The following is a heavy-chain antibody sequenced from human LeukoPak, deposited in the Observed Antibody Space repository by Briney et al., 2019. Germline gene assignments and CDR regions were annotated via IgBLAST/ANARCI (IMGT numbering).Heavy chain of an antibody. D-gene: IGHD1-26*01. CDR1: GGSLSDSNYF. J-gene: IGHJ4*02. CDR3: ARQVGGSKQVDY. CDR2: LFYTGVT. V-gene: IGHV4-39*01. Sequence: SSETLSLTCTVSGGSLSDSNYFWAWIRQPPGKGLGWLGSLFYTGVTYYNPSLKSRVTISVDTSKNQFSLKLSSVTAPDTAVYYCARQVGGSKQVDYWGQGTLVTVSS.